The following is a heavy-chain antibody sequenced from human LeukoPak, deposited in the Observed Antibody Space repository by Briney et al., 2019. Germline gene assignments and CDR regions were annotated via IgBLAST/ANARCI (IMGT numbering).Heavy chain of an antibody. CDR3: ARASYSSGWHFFEN. CDR1: GFTFSNHA. CDR2: ISRDGSNN. D-gene: IGHD6-19*01. J-gene: IGHJ4*02. V-gene: IGHV3-30*04. Sequence: GGSLRLSCAASGFTFSNHAMHWVRQAPGKGLVWVAVISRDGSNNNYADSVKGRFTISRDNSKNTLFLQMNGLRVEDTAVYYCARASYSSGWHFFENWGQGTLVTVSS.